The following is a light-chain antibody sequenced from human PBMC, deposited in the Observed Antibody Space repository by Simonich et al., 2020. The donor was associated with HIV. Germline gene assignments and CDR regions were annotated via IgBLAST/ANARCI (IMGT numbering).Light chain of an antibody. CDR1: QSLRHSNGHNY. CDR2: LGS. Sequence: DIVMTQSPLSLPVPPGEPASIPCRSSQSLRHSNGHNYLDWYLQKPGPSPQLLIYLGSNRASGVPDRFSGSGSGTDFTLKISRVEAEDVGVYYCIQALQTPFTFGPGTKVDIK. V-gene: IGKV2-28*01. CDR3: IQALQTPFT. J-gene: IGKJ3*01.